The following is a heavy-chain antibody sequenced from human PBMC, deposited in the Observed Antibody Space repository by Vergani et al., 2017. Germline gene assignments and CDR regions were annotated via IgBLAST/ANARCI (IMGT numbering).Heavy chain of an antibody. Sequence: EVQLVESGGGLVQPGGSLRLSCAASGFTVSSNYMSWVRQAPGKGLEWVSVIYSGGSTYYAASVKGRFTISRHNSKNTLYLQMNSLRAEDTAGYYCARDRVDIVATTTYYYYYYGMDVWGQGTTVTVSS. CDR1: GFTVSSNY. CDR2: IYSGGST. CDR3: ARDRVDIVATTTYYYYYYGMDV. J-gene: IGHJ6*02. D-gene: IGHD5-12*01. V-gene: IGHV3-53*04.